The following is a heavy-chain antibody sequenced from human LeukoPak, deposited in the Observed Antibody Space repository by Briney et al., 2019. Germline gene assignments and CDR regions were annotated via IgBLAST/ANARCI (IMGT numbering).Heavy chain of an antibody. CDR3: ARHKYDSSGYLPGIDY. CDR1: GGSFSGYY. J-gene: IGHJ4*02. Sequence: SETLSLTCAVYGGSFSGYYWSWIRQPPGKGLEWIGEINHSGSTNYNPSLKSRVTISVDTSKNQFSLKLSSVTAADTAVYYCARHKYDSSGYLPGIDYWGQGTLVTVSS. CDR2: INHSGST. D-gene: IGHD3-22*01. V-gene: IGHV4-34*01.